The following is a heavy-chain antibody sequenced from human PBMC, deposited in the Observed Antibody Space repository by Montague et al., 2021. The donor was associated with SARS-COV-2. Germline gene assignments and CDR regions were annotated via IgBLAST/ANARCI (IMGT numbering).Heavy chain of an antibody. CDR1: GDSIITDNW. J-gene: IGHJ4*02. CDR2: IYHTGST. D-gene: IGHD6-19*01. Sequence: SETLSLTCVVYGDSIITDNWWTWVRLPPGKGLGWVGGIYHTGSTNYKPSPKSRVRMSVDNYWNQFSLRMTSVTAADTAIYYCAGKGSGWSDLAYWGQGTPVTVSS. V-gene: IGHV4-4*02. CDR3: AGKGSGWSDLAY.